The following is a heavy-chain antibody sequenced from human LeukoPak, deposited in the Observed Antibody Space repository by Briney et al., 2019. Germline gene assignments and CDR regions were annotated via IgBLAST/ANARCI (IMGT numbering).Heavy chain of an antibody. Sequence: SVKVSCKASGGTFSSYTISWVRQAPGQGLEWMGRIIPILGIANYAQKFQGRVTITADKSTSTACMELSSLRSEDTAVYYCARDGWGLSDGYNSDYWGQGTLVTVSS. CDR2: IIPILGIA. CDR3: ARDGWGLSDGYNSDY. D-gene: IGHD5-24*01. J-gene: IGHJ4*02. CDR1: GGTFSSYT. V-gene: IGHV1-69*04.